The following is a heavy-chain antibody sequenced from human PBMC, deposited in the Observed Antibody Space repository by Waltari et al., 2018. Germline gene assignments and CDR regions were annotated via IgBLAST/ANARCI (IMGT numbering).Heavy chain of an antibody. CDR2: ISNSGSTT. CDR1: GFMFSIYE. Sequence: EVQVVESGGGLVEPGGSLRLSGVASGFMFSIYEMTWVRQAPGEGLEWVSYISNSGSTTYYADSVKGRFTISRDNAKNSMYLEMDSLRAEDTAVYYCARPSTEYYYYYMDVWGKGTTVTVS. D-gene: IGHD6-6*01. J-gene: IGHJ6*03. V-gene: IGHV3-48*03. CDR3: ARPSTEYYYYYMDV.